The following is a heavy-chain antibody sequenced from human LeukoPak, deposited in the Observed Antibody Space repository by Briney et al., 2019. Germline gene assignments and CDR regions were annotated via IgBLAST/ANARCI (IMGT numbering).Heavy chain of an antibody. J-gene: IGHJ5*02. CDR3: ARQGGSGWSRYNWFDP. V-gene: IGHV4-59*08. CDR1: GGSISSYY. Sequence: ASETLSLTCTVSGGSISSYYWSWIRQPPGKGLEWIGYIYYSGSTNYNPSLKSRVTISVDTSKNQFSLKLSSVTAADTAVYYCARQGGSGWSRYNWFDPWGQGTLVTVSS. CDR2: IYYSGST. D-gene: IGHD6-19*01.